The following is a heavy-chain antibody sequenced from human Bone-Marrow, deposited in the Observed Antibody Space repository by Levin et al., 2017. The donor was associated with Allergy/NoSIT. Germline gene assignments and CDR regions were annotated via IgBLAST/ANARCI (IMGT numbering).Heavy chain of an antibody. CDR2: MSVTSSAI. D-gene: IGHD4/OR15-4a*01. V-gene: IGHV3-11*01. Sequence: LSLTCAASGFSFSDHYMSWIRQAPGKGLEWVAYMSVTSSAIYYSDSVKGRFTISRDNAKNSLSLQMSSLRAEDTAVYYCARGPYSASWYYFDYWGQGTLVTVSS. CDR3: ARGPYSASWYYFDY. J-gene: IGHJ4*02. CDR1: GFSFSDHY.